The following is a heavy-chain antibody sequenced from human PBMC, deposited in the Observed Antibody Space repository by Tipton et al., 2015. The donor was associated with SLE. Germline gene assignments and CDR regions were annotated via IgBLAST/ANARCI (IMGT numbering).Heavy chain of an antibody. J-gene: IGHJ4*02. CDR3: ARGGYSSSSAYFDY. CDR2: IYYSGST. D-gene: IGHD6-6*01. V-gene: IGHV4-59*08. Sequence: WSWIRQPPGKGLEWIGYIYYSGSTNYNPSLKSRVTISVDTSKNQFSLKLSSVTAADTAVYYCARGGYSSSSAYFDYWGQGTLVTVSS.